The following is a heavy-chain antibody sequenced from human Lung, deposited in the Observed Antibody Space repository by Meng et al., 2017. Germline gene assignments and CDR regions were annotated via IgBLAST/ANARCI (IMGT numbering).Heavy chain of an antibody. J-gene: IGHJ4*02. Sequence: VEESGPGQAKPSGTLSLLCGGCCGCSSSSNWWRWVSQPPGKGLEWIGEIYHSGGTKYNPSLKSRVTISVDKSKNQFSLKLSSVTAADTAVYYCARGLGEAVVPRTMFDYWGQGTLVTVSS. CDR3: ARGLGEAVVPRTMFDY. CDR1: CGCSSSSNW. D-gene: IGHD2-2*01. CDR2: IYHSGGT. V-gene: IGHV4-4*02.